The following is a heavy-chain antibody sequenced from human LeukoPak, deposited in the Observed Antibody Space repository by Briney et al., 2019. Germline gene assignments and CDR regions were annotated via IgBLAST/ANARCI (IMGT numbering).Heavy chain of an antibody. CDR2: INPSGGST. Sequence: GTSVKVSCKASGFTFTSSAMQWVRQAPGQGLEWMGIINPSGGSTSYAQKFQGRVTMTRDTSTSTVYMELSSLGSEDTAVYYCARVSRITIFVFDPWGQGTLVTVSS. V-gene: IGHV1-46*01. CDR1: GFTFTSSA. J-gene: IGHJ5*02. D-gene: IGHD3-9*01. CDR3: ARVSRITIFVFDP.